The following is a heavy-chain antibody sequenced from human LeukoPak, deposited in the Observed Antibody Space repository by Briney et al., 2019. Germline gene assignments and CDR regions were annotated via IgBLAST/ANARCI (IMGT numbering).Heavy chain of an antibody. Sequence: GGSLRLSCVASGFTFSSYAMSWVRQAPGKGLEWVSAISGSGGSTYYADSVKGRFTISRDNSKNTLYLQMNSLRAEDTAVYYGAKGLQLWSNFDYWGQGTLVTVSS. CDR1: GFTFSSYA. CDR3: AKGLQLWSNFDY. V-gene: IGHV3-23*01. J-gene: IGHJ4*02. D-gene: IGHD5-18*01. CDR2: ISGSGGST.